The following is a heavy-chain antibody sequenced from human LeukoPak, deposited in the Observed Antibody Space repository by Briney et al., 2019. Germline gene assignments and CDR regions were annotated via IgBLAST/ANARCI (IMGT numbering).Heavy chain of an antibody. J-gene: IGHJ4*02. V-gene: IGHV4-4*07. CDR2: IYSTGST. CDR3: ARQIASAGTAGFDF. CDR1: GGSISSYY. Sequence: SETLSLTCTVSGGSISSYYWSWIRQPAGKGLEWIGRIYSTGSTNYNPSLKSRVTMSVDTSKNQFSLRLRSVTAADKAVYHCARQIASAGTAGFDFWGQGALVTVSS. D-gene: IGHD6-13*01.